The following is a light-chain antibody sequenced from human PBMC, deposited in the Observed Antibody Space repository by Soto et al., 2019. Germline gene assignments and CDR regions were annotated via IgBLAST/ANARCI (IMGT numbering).Light chain of an antibody. V-gene: IGKV3-11*01. CDR3: QQRSGWPPSLT. J-gene: IGKJ4*01. CDR1: QSVSSY. CDR2: DAS. Sequence: EVVLTQSPATLSLSPGETATLSCRATQSVSSYLAWYQQKPGQAPRLLIYDASKTATGIPARFSGSGSGTDFTLTISSLEPEDFAVYYCQQRSGWPPSLTFGRGTKVEIK.